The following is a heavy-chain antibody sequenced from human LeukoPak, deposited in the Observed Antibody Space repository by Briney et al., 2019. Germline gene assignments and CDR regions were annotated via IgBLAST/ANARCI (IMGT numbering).Heavy chain of an antibody. CDR2: ISGSGGST. CDR3: AKDANWGFEY. D-gene: IGHD7-27*01. Sequence: GGSLRLSCAASGFTFSSYAMSWVRQAPGKGLEWVSTISGSGGSTYYADSVKGHFTISRDNSKTTLYLQMSSLRAEDTAVYYCAKDANWGFEYWGQGTLVTVSS. J-gene: IGHJ4*02. CDR1: GFTFSSYA. V-gene: IGHV3-23*01.